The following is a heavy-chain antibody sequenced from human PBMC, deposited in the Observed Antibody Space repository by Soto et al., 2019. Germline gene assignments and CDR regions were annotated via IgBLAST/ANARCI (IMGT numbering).Heavy chain of an antibody. J-gene: IGHJ6*02. D-gene: IGHD6-6*01. CDR3: ARDSSSLPMDV. CDR2: IYYSGSA. Sequence: SETLSLTCTVSGGSISSGDYYWSWIRQPPGKGLEWIGYIYYSGSAYYNPSLKSRVTISVDTSKNQFSLKLSSVTAADTAVYYCARDSSSLPMDVWGQGTTVTVSS. V-gene: IGHV4-30-4*01. CDR1: GGSISSGDYY.